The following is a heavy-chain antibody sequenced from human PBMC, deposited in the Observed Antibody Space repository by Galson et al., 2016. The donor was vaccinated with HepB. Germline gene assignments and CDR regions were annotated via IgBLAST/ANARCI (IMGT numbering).Heavy chain of an antibody. J-gene: IGHJ4*02. CDR3: ARAYYYGSGSQPYYIDY. D-gene: IGHD3-10*01. CDR2: IKQDGSEK. CDR1: GFTFSTYW. Sequence: SLRLSCAASGFTFSTYWMSWVRQAPGKGLEWVANIKQDGSEKDYVDSVKGRFTISRDNAKNSLYLQMNSLRAEDTAVYYCARAYYYGSGSQPYYIDYWGQGTLVTVSS. V-gene: IGHV3-7*03.